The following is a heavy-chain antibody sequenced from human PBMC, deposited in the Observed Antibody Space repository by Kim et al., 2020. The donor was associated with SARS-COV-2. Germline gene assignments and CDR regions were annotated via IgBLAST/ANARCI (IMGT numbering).Heavy chain of an antibody. D-gene: IGHD1-1*01. CDR3: ARQLDDY. CDR2: YSGGT. V-gene: IGHV4-39*01. J-gene: IGHJ4*02. Sequence: YSGGTYDNPSLKSRVTISVDTSKNQFSLKLSSVTAADTAVYYCARQLDDYWGQGTLVTVSS.